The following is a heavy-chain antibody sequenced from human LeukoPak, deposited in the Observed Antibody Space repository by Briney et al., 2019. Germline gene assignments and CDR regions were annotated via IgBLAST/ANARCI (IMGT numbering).Heavy chain of an antibody. CDR1: GFTFSSYA. CDR2: IHRIADGGAA. Sequence: KAGGSLRLSCAASGFTFSSYAMSWVRQAPGKGLEWVGRIHRIADGGAAEYAAPVKGKFTISRDDSKNIMYLQMNSLNTEDTGVYFCNADDGRWCCSDYWGQGTLVTVSS. V-gene: IGHV3-15*01. CDR3: NADDGRWCCSDY. D-gene: IGHD2-8*02. J-gene: IGHJ4*02.